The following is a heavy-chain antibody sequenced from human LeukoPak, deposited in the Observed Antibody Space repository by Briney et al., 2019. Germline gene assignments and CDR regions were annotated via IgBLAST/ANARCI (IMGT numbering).Heavy chain of an antibody. CDR3: ATGSNSAGYYYYMDV. CDR1: GYTFTSYG. J-gene: IGHJ6*03. D-gene: IGHD4-23*01. Sequence: ASVKVSCKASGYTFTSYGISWARQAPGQGLEWMGWISAYNGNTNYAQKLQGRVTMTTDTSTSTAYMELRSLRSEDTAVYYCATGSNSAGYYYYMDVWGKGTTVTVSS. V-gene: IGHV1-18*01. CDR2: ISAYNGNT.